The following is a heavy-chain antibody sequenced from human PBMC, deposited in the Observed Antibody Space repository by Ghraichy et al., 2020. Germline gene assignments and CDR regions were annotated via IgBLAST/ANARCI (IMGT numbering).Heavy chain of an antibody. V-gene: IGHV4-34*01. Sequence: SETLSLTCAVYGGSFSGYYWSWIRQPPGKGLEWIGKINHSGSTNYNPSLKSRVTISVDTSKNQFSLKLSSVTAADTAVYYCARGPRCTNGVCYTTLDYWGQGTLVTVSS. D-gene: IGHD2-8*01. CDR2: INHSGST. J-gene: IGHJ4*02. CDR3: ARGPRCTNGVCYTTLDY. CDR1: GGSFSGYY.